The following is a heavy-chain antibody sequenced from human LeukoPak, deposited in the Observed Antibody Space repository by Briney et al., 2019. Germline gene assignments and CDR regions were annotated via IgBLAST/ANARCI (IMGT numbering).Heavy chain of an antibody. J-gene: IGHJ4*02. V-gene: IGHV3-21*01. CDR1: GFTFSSYS. D-gene: IGHD6-6*01. CDR3: ASQYSSSVDY. CDR2: ISSSSSYI. Sequence: GGSLRLSCAASGFTFSSYSMNWVRQAPGKGLEWVSSISSSSSYIYYADSVKGRFTIYRDNAKNSLYLQMNSLRAEDTAVYYCASQYSSSVDYWGQGTLVTVSS.